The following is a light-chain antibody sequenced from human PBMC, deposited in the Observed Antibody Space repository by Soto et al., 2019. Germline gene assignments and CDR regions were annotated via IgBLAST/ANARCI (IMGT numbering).Light chain of an antibody. CDR1: QSVSSY. Sequence: EIVLTQSPATLSLSPGERATLSCRASQSVSSYLAWYQQKPGQAPRLLIYDASNRATGIPARFSGSGSGTDFTLTISSPEPEDFAVYYCQQRSNWPTFGQGTRLEI. J-gene: IGKJ5*01. V-gene: IGKV3-11*01. CDR2: DAS. CDR3: QQRSNWPT.